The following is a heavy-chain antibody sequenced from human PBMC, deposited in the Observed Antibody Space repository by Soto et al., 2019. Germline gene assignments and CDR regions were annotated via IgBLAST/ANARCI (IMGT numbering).Heavy chain of an antibody. CDR2: IYRTGST. V-gene: IGHV4-4*02. J-gene: IGHJ4*02. CDR3: ASRDPGTSVDY. CDR1: GGSFTSNNW. Sequence: SETLSLTSAVSGGSFTSNNWWTWVRQPPGQGPEWIGEIYRTGSTNYNPSLKSRVTISLDKSENQFSLKVTSLTAPDTAVYYCASRDPGTSVDYWGQGTLVTVSS. D-gene: IGHD1-7*01.